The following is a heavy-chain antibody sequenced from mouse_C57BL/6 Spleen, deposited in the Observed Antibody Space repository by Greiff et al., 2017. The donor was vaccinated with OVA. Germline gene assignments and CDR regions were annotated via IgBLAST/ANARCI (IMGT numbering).Heavy chain of an antibody. CDR1: GYAFSSSW. V-gene: IGHV1-82*01. J-gene: IGHJ4*01. CDR3: ARWITTVVAPYAMDY. CDR2: IYPGDGDT. D-gene: IGHD1-1*01. Sequence: VQLQQSGPELVKPGASVKISCKASGYAFSSSWMNWVKQRPGKGLEWIGRIYPGDGDTNYNGKFKGKATLTADKSSSTAYMQLSSLTSEDSAVYFCARWITTVVAPYAMDYWGQGTSVTVSS.